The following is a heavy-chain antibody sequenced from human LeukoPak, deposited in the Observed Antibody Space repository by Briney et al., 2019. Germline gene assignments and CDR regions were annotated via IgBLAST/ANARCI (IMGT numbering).Heavy chain of an antibody. V-gene: IGHV4-59*01. Sequence: SETLSLTCTVSGGSISSYCWSWIRQPPGKGLEWIGYIYYSGSTNYNPSLKSRVTISVDTSKNQFSLKLSSVTAADTAVYYCARGIRYYYDSSGYYRTDRFDPWGQGTLVTVSS. D-gene: IGHD3-22*01. J-gene: IGHJ5*02. CDR2: IYYSGST. CDR3: ARGIRYYYDSSGYYRTDRFDP. CDR1: GGSISSYC.